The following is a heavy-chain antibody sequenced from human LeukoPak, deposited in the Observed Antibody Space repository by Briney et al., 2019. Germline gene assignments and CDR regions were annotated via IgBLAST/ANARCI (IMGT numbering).Heavy chain of an antibody. CDR3: AKGSSGSYYNYFDY. CDR1: GFTVSSNY. J-gene: IGHJ4*02. V-gene: IGHV3-30*18. CDR2: ISYDGSNK. D-gene: IGHD1-26*01. Sequence: GGSLRLSCAASGFTVSSNYMSWVRQAPGKGLEWVAVISYDGSNKYYADSVKGRFTISRDNAKNSLYLQMNSLRAEDTALYYCAKGSSGSYYNYFDYWGQGTLVTVSS.